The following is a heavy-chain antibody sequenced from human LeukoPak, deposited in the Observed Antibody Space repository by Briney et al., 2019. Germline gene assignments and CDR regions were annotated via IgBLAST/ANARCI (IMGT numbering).Heavy chain of an antibody. V-gene: IGHV3-23*01. Sequence: GGSLRLSCAASRFTFSSYAMSWVRQAPGKGLEWVSAISGSGGSTYYADSVKGRFTISRDNSKNTLYLQMNSLRAEDTAVYYCAKGYCTNGVCYPSHFDYWGQGTLVTVSS. CDR1: RFTFSSYA. CDR2: ISGSGGST. D-gene: IGHD2-8*01. CDR3: AKGYCTNGVCYPSHFDY. J-gene: IGHJ4*02.